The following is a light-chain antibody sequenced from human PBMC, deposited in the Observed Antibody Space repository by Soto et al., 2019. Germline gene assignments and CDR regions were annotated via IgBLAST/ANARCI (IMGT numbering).Light chain of an antibody. J-gene: IGLJ2*01. CDR1: SSNIGTKT. CDR2: SNN. CDR3: AASDDSLYGVV. Sequence: QSVLTQPPSASGTPGQRVTISCSGSSSNIGTKTVNWYQQLPGTAPKLLIYSNNQRPSGVPDRFSGSKSGTSASLAITGLQSEDEGDFYCAASDDSLYGVVFGGGTKLTVL. V-gene: IGLV1-44*01.